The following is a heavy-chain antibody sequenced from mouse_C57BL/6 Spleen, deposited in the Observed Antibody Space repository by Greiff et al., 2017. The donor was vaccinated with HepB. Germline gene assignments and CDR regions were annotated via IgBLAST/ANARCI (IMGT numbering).Heavy chain of an antibody. CDR2: IRLKSDNYAT. V-gene: IGHV6-3*01. CDR3: TAGTHFDY. CDR1: GFTFSNYW. J-gene: IGHJ2*01. D-gene: IGHD4-1*01. Sequence: EVKLQESGGGLVQPGGSMKLSCVASGFTFSNYWMNWVRQSPEKGLEWVAQIRLKSDNYATHYAESVKGRFTISRDDAKSSVYLQMNNLRAEDTGIYYCTAGTHFDYWGQGTTLTVSS.